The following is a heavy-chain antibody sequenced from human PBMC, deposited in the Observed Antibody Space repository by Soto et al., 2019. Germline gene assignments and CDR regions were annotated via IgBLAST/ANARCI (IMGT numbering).Heavy chain of an antibody. CDR3: ARDRGGMAGPNFDY. J-gene: IGHJ4*02. CDR2: IWYDGSNK. V-gene: IGHV3-33*01. CDR1: GFTFSSYG. Sequence: GGSLRLSCAASGFTFSSYGMHWVRQAPGKGLEWVAVIWYDGSNKYYADSVKGRFTISRDNSKNTLYLQMNSLRAEDTAVYYCARDRGGMAGPNFDYWGQGTLVTVSS. D-gene: IGHD3-10*01.